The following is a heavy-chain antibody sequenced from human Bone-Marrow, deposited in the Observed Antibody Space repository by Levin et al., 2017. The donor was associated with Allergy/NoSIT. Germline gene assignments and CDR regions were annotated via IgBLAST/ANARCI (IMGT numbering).Heavy chain of an antibody. V-gene: IGHV3-30*18. CDR1: GFTFSSHA. CDR2: ISYDGGYK. J-gene: IGHJ6*02. CDR3: AKALPPFYHYYGMDV. Sequence: PGGSLRLSCAASGFTFSSHAMHWVRQAPGKGLEWVAVISYDGGYKDFGDSMKGRFTVSRDNSKNMVYLHMDSLRPEDTAVYYCAKALPPFYHYYGMDVWGQGTTVTVSS.